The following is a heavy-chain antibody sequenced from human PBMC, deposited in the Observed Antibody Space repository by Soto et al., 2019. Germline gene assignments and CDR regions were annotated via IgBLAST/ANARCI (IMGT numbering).Heavy chain of an antibody. Sequence: QVQLQESGPGLVKPSQTLSLTCTVSGGSISSGGYYWSWIRQHPGKGLEWIGYIYYSGSTYYNPSLKSRVTISVDTSKNQFSLKLSSVTAADAAVYYCARTGGSYLSAEYFQHWGQGTLVTVSS. CDR1: GGSISSGGYY. V-gene: IGHV4-31*03. CDR3: ARTGGSYLSAEYFQH. J-gene: IGHJ1*01. D-gene: IGHD1-26*01. CDR2: IYYSGST.